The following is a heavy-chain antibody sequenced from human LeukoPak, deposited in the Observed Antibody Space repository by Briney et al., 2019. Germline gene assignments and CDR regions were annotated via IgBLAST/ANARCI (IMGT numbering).Heavy chain of an antibody. CDR1: GFTFSSYW. J-gene: IGHJ4*02. CDR2: IKQDGSEK. D-gene: IGHD3-9*01. V-gene: IGHV3-7*01. CDR3: AREGYYDILTGYYPAFDY. Sequence: GGSLRRSCAASGFTFSSYWMSWVRQAPGKGLEWVANIKQDGSEKYYVDSVKGRFTISRDNAKNSLYLQMNSLRAEDTAVYYCAREGYYDILTGYYPAFDYWGQGTLVTVSS.